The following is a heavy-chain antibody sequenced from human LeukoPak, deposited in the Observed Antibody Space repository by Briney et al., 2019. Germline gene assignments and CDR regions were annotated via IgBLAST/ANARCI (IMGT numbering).Heavy chain of an antibody. CDR1: GGSISGTNW. CDR2: INHSGST. Sequence: PSETLSLTCGVSGGSISGTNWWSWVRQPPGKGLEWIGEINHSGSTNYNPSLKSRVTISVDTSKNQFSLKLSSVTAADTAVYYCARVYIQLWSFYFDYWGQGTLVTVSS. V-gene: IGHV4-4*02. J-gene: IGHJ4*02. D-gene: IGHD5-18*01. CDR3: ARVYIQLWSFYFDY.